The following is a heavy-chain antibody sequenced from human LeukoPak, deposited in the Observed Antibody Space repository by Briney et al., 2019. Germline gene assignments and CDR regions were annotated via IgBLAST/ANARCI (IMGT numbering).Heavy chain of an antibody. CDR1: GYTFTGYY. Sequence: ASVKVSCKASGYTFTGYYMPWVRKAPGQGLEWMGWINPNSGGTNYAQKFQGRVTMTRDKSISTAYMELSRLRSDDTAVYYCARDMGCYYDILTGYDTALDDWGQGTLVTVSS. V-gene: IGHV1-2*02. J-gene: IGHJ4*02. D-gene: IGHD3-9*01. CDR2: INPNSGGT. CDR3: ARDMGCYYDILTGYDTALDD.